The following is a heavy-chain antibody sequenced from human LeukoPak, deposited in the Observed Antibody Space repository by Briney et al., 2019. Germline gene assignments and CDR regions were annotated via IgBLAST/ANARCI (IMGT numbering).Heavy chain of an antibody. J-gene: IGHJ4*02. V-gene: IGHV3-7*01. CDR3: ARAGGTSWADY. CDR2: VKQDGTEK. D-gene: IGHD6-13*01. CDR1: GFTFSNAW. Sequence: GGSLRLSCAASGFTFSNAWMSWVRQAPGKGLEWVANVKQDGTEKFYVESVKGRFTISRDNGRNSLYLQMNSLRVEDTAIYYCARAGGTSWADYWGQGTLVTVSS.